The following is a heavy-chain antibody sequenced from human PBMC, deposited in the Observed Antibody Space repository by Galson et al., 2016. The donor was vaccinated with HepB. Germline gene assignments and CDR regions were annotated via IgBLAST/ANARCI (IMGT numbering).Heavy chain of an antibody. CDR1: GYTFTSYG. V-gene: IGHV1-18*01. CDR3: ALGYCSGGSCCRNWFDP. CDR2: ISGDNGNT. J-gene: IGHJ5*02. D-gene: IGHD2-15*01. Sequence: SVKVSCKASGYTFTSYGISWVRQAPGQGLEWMGWISGDNGNTNYAQKLQGRGTMTKDTSTSTAYMELRSLRSDDTDVYYCALGYCSGGSCCRNWFDPWGQGTLVTVSS.